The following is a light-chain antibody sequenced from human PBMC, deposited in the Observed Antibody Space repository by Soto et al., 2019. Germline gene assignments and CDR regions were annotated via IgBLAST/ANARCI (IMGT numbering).Light chain of an antibody. CDR2: DAS. CDR3: QQYDNLPLS. CDR1: QDISNY. J-gene: IGKJ4*01. V-gene: IGKV1-33*01. Sequence: DIQMTQSPSSLSASVGDRVTITCQASQDISNYLNWYQQKPGKAPKLLIYDASNWETGVPSRFSGSGSETDFTFTISSLQPEDIATYYCQQYDNLPLSFGGGTKVEIK.